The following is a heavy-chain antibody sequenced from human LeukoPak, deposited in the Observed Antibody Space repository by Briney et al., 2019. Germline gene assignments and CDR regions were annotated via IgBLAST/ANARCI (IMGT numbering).Heavy chain of an antibody. CDR3: ARAESYSGYDLGFDY. V-gene: IGHV4-34*01. Sequence: PSETLSLTCAVYGGSFSGYYWSWIRQPPGKGLEWIGEINHSGSTNYNPSLKSRVTISVDTSKNQFSLKLSSVTAADTAVYYCARAESYSGYDLGFDYWGQGTLVTASS. D-gene: IGHD5-12*01. J-gene: IGHJ4*02. CDR2: INHSGST. CDR1: GGSFSGYY.